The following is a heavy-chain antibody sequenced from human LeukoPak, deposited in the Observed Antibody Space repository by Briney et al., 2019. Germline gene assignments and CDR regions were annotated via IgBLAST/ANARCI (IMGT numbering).Heavy chain of an antibody. CDR3: ARERSEYYYDSSGYYLPFDY. CDR2: INHSGST. Sequence: SETLSLTCAVYGGSFSGYYWSWIRQPPGKGLEWIGEINHSGSTNYNPSLKSRVTISVDTSKNQFSLKLSSVTAADTAVYHCARERSEYYYDSSGYYLPFDYWGQGTLVTVSS. CDR1: GGSFSGYY. J-gene: IGHJ4*02. V-gene: IGHV4-34*01. D-gene: IGHD3-22*01.